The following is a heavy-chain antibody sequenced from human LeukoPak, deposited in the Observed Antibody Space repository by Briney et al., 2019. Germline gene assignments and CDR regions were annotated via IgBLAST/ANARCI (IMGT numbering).Heavy chain of an antibody. J-gene: IGHJ4*02. CDR2: VNPNSGGT. CDR3: ARVGLTVGYSFYYFDY. V-gene: IGHV1-2*02. CDR1: GYTFTDYY. D-gene: IGHD5-24*01. Sequence: ASVKVSCKASGYTFTDYYLHWVRQALGQGLELMGWVNPNSGGTNSAQNFQGRVTMTRDTSATTAYMELRSLRSDDTAVYYCARVGLTVGYSFYYFDYWGQGTLVTASS.